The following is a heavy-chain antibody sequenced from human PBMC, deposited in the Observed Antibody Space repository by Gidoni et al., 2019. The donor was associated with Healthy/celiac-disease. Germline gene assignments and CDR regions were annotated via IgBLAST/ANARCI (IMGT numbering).Heavy chain of an antibody. CDR2: ISGSGGST. J-gene: IGHJ4*02. D-gene: IGHD3-16*02. CDR3: ASQGGDIGYYFDY. CDR1: GFTFSSYA. Sequence: EVQLLESGGGLVQPGGSLRLSCAASGFTFSSYAMSWVRQAPGKGLEWVSAISGSGGSTYYADSVKGRFTISRDNSKNTLYLQMNSLRAEDTAVYYCASQGGDIGYYFDYWGQGTLVTVSS. V-gene: IGHV3-23*01.